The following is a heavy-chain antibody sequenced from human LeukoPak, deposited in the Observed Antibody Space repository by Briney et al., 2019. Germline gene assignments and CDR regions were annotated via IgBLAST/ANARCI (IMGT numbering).Heavy chain of an antibody. Sequence: SETLSLTCTVSGGSISSSSYYWGWIRQPPGKGLEWIGSTYYSGNTYYNPSLKSRATISVDTSKNQFSLKLSSVTAADTAVYYCARSVVPAAMGGNWYFDLWGRGTLVTVSS. V-gene: IGHV4-39*01. CDR3: ARSVVPAAMGGNWYFDL. CDR2: TYYSGNT. CDR1: GGSISSSSYY. J-gene: IGHJ2*01. D-gene: IGHD2-2*01.